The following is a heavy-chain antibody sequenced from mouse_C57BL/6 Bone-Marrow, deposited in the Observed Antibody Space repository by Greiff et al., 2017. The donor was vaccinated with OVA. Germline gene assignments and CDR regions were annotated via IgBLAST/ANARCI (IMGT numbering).Heavy chain of an antibody. J-gene: IGHJ1*03. D-gene: IGHD2-3*01. CDR2: INPNYGTT. CDR1: GYSFTDYN. Sequence: VQLQQSGPELVKPGASVKISCKASGYSFTDYNMNWVKQSNGKSLEWIGVINPNYGTTSYNQKFKGKATLTVDQSSSTAYMQLNSLTSEDSAVYYCARYRVYDGYYLWYFDVWGTGTTVTVSS. CDR3: ARYRVYDGYYLWYFDV. V-gene: IGHV1-39*01.